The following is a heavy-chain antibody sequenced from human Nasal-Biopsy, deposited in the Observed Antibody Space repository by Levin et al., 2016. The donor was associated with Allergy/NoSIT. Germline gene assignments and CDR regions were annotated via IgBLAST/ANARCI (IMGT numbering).Heavy chain of an antibody. CDR3: ARYRQLWYDAFDI. Sequence: SETLSLTCTVSGGSIRSDSAYWGWIRQPPGKGLEWAGTISDSGTSYYNPSLESRLTMSLDTSRNQFSLKLTSLTAADTAVYYCARYRQLWYDAFDIWGQGTMVTVSP. CDR2: ISDSGTS. D-gene: IGHD4-23*01. V-gene: IGHV4-39*07. J-gene: IGHJ3*02. CDR1: GGSIRSDSAY.